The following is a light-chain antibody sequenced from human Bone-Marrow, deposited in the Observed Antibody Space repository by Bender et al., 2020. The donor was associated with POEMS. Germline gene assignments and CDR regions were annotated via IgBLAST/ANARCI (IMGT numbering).Light chain of an antibody. J-gene: IGLJ2*01. CDR2: EGS. V-gene: IGLV2-23*01. Sequence: QSALSQPASVSGSPGQSITISCTGTSSDVGSYNLVSWYQQHPGKAPKLMIYEGSKRPSGVSTRFSGSKSGNTASLTISGLQAEDEADYYCCSYAGGVIFGGGTKLTVL. CDR3: CSYAGGVI. CDR1: SSDVGSYNL.